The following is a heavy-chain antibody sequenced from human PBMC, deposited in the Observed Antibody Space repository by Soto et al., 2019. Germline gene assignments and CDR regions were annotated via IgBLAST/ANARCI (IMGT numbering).Heavy chain of an antibody. V-gene: IGHV1-2*04. J-gene: IGHJ4*02. D-gene: IGHD6-13*01. Sequence: ASVKVSCKASGYTFTGYYMHWVRQAPGQGLEWMGWINPNSGGTNYAQKFQGWVTMTRDTSISTAYMELSRLRSDDTAVYYCAKEAAAAAVNPYYFDYWGQGTLVTVSS. CDR3: AKEAAAAAVNPYYFDY. CDR1: GYTFTGYY. CDR2: INPNSGGT.